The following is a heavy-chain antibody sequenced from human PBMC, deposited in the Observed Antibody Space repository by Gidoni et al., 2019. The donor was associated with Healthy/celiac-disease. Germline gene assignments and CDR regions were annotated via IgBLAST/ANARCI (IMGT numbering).Heavy chain of an antibody. J-gene: IGHJ4*02. V-gene: IGHV3-7*01. Sequence: EVQLVESGGGLVQPGGSLRLSCAASGFTFSSYWMSWVRQAPGKGLGWVANIKQDGSEKYYVDSVKGRFTISRDNAKNSLYLQMNSLRAEDTAVYYCAREPYYDILTSPDYWGQGTLVTVSS. D-gene: IGHD3-9*01. CDR1: GFTFSSYW. CDR3: AREPYYDILTSPDY. CDR2: IKQDGSEK.